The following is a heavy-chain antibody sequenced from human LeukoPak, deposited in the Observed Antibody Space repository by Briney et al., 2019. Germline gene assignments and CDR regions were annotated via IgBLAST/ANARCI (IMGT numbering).Heavy chain of an antibody. V-gene: IGHV4-39*01. CDR1: GGSVRSNNYY. Sequence: SETLSLTCTVSGGSVRSNNYYWGWIRQPPGKGLEWIGSMYYSGSTYNNPSLKSRITISVDTSKNQFSMKLTSVTAADTAVYYCARQVADSRGSYYFDYWGQGTLVTVSS. CDR2: MYYSGST. D-gene: IGHD3-22*01. CDR3: ARQVADSRGSYYFDY. J-gene: IGHJ4*02.